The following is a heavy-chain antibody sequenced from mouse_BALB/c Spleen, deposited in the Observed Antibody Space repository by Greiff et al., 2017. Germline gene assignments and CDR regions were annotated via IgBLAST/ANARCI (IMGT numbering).Heavy chain of an antibody. CDR3: ARNEGMDY. V-gene: IGHV2-2*02. J-gene: IGHJ4*01. CDR1: GFSLTSYG. Sequence: VTLMESGPGLVQPSQSLSITCPVSGFSLTSYGVHWVRPSPGKGLEWLGVIWSGGSTDYNAAFISRLSISKDNSKSQVFFKMNSLQANDTAIYYWARNEGMDYWGQGTSGTVAS. CDR2: IWSGGST.